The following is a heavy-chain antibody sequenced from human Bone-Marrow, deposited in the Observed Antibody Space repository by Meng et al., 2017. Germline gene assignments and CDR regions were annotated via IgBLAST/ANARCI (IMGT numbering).Heavy chain of an antibody. D-gene: IGHD4-11*01. J-gene: IGHJ6*02. CDR3: ARNLDYQDYYYYYGMDV. CDR1: GFTFSSYG. Sequence: GESLKISCAASGFTFSSYGMHWVRQAPGKGLEWVAVISYDGSNKYYADSVKGRFTISRDNSKNTLYLQMNSLRAEDTAVYYCARNLDYQDYYYYYGMDVWGQGTTVTVSS. V-gene: IGHV3-30*19. CDR2: ISYDGSNK.